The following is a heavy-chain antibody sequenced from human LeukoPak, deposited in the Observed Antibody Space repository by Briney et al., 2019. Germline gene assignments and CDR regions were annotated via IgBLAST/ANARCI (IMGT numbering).Heavy chain of an antibody. CDR1: GCTFSSYA. J-gene: IGHJ3*02. D-gene: IGHD1-1*01. Sequence: PGGSLRLSCAASGCTFSSYAMSWVRQAPGKGLEWVSAISGSGGSTYYADSVKGRFTISRDNSKNTLYLQMNSLRAEDKAVYYCARGVERPREAAAFDIWGQGTVVTVSS. CDR3: ARGVERPREAAAFDI. V-gene: IGHV3-23*01. CDR2: ISGSGGST.